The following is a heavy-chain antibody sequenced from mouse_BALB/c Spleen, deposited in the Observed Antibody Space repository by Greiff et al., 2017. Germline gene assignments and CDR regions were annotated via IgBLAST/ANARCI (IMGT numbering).Heavy chain of an antibody. D-gene: IGHD1-2*01. V-gene: IGHV1S137*01. J-gene: IGHJ4*01. CDR2: ISTYYGDA. CDR3: ARLRTTATSDYAMDY. Sequence: QVQLQQSGAELVRPGVSVKISCKGSGYTFTDYAMHWVKQSHAKSLEWIGVISTYYGDASYNQKFKGKATMTVDKSSSTAYMELARLTSEDSAIYYGARLRTTATSDYAMDYWGQGTSVTVSS. CDR1: GYTFTDYA.